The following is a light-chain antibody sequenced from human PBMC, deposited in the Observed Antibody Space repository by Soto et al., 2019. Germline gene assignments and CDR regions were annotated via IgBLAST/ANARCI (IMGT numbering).Light chain of an antibody. CDR2: LNN. V-gene: IGLV1-44*01. CDR3: AAWDASLNGAV. Sequence: QPVLTQPPSASGTPGQRVTISCSGSSSNIGTNTVNWYQQLPGTAPILLIYLNNQRPSGIPDRFSGSKSGTSASLAISGLQSEDEADYYCAAWDASLNGAVFGGGTQLTVL. J-gene: IGLJ7*01. CDR1: SSNIGTNT.